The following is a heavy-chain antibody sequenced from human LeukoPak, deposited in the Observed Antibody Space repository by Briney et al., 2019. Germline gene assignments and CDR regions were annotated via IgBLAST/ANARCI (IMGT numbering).Heavy chain of an antibody. CDR3: ARGHGSGTYSYFDY. CDR1: GFTFSGYG. V-gene: IGHV3-33*01. D-gene: IGHD3-10*01. Sequence: GSLRLSCAASGFTFSGYGMHWVRQAPGKGLEWVAIIWYDGSNQYYAGSVKGRFTISRDNSKNTLYLDMNSLRAEDTAVYYCARGHGSGTYSYFDYWGQGTLVTVSS. CDR2: IWYDGSNQ. J-gene: IGHJ4*02.